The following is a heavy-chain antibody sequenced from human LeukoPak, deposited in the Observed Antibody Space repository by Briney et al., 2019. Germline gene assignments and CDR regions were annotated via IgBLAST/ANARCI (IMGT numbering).Heavy chain of an antibody. CDR1: GFTFSSYG. V-gene: IGHV3-30*18. Sequence: PGGSLRLSCAASGFTFSSYGMDWVRQAPGKGLEWVAVISYDGSNKYYADSVKGRFTISRDNSKNTLYLQMNSLRAEDTAVYYCAKDRPWSYWGQGTLVTVSS. J-gene: IGHJ4*02. CDR2: ISYDGSNK. D-gene: IGHD6-6*01. CDR3: AKDRPWSY.